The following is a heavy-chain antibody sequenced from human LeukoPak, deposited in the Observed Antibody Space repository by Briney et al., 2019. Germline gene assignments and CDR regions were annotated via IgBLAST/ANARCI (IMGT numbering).Heavy chain of an antibody. V-gene: IGHV3-7*01. CDR2: IDEDGGEI. J-gene: IGHJ4*02. CDR1: GFTFSSYR. D-gene: IGHD6-13*01. CDR3: ARVGTSSWYV. Sequence: GGSMRLSCAAFGFTFSSYRMTWIRQAPGKGLEWVANIDEDGGEIYYVDSVKGRFTISRDNAKKSLFLQMNSLRAEDTSVYYCARVGTSSWYVWGQGTVVTVSS.